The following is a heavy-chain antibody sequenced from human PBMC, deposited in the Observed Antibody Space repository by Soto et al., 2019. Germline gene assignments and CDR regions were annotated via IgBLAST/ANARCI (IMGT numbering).Heavy chain of an antibody. CDR3: ARADGYTFLYYFDY. CDR1: GYPISSGYY. Sequence: SETLSLTCDVSGYPISSGYYWGWIRQPPGKGLEWIGSMYYSGTTLYSPSVRNRVTISLDKSKGRFSLQLSSVTAADTAIYYCARADGYTFLYYFDYWGQGALVTVSS. CDR2: MYYSGTT. D-gene: IGHD3-3*02. V-gene: IGHV4-38-2*01. J-gene: IGHJ4*02.